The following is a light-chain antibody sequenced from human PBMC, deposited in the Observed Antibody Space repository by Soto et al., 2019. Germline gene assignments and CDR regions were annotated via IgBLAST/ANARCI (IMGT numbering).Light chain of an antibody. CDR1: QNISNY. J-gene: IGKJ1*01. V-gene: IGKV3-11*01. Sequence: IVWTQSPATLYLSPGQRATLSCRASQNISNYLIWYQQKPGQAPRLLIYDVSNRATGIPARFSGSGYGTDFTLTISSLQPDDFATYYCQQYNSYSPTVGQGTKVEIK. CDR2: DVS. CDR3: QQYNSYSPT.